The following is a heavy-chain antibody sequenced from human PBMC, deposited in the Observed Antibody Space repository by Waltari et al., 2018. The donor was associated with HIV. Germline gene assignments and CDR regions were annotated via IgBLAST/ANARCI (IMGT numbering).Heavy chain of an antibody. Sequence: QVQLQESGPGLVKPSETLSLTCTVSGGSVSSGSYYWNWIRKPPGKGLEWIGYIYYSGSTNYNPSLKSRVTISVDTSKNQFSLKLSSVTAADTAVYYCARDRGIAARQWIDYWGQGTLVTVSS. CDR2: IYYSGST. CDR1: GGSVSSGSYY. V-gene: IGHV4-61*01. J-gene: IGHJ4*02. CDR3: ARDRGIAARQWIDY. D-gene: IGHD6-6*01.